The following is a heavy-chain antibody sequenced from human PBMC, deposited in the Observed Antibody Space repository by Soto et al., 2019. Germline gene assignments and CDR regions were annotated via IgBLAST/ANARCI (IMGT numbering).Heavy chain of an antibody. CDR3: ASGFTVTTLDY. CDR1: GGSFSGYY. CDR2: INHSGST. D-gene: IGHD4-17*01. Sequence: PSETLSLTCAVYGGSFSGYYWSWIRQPPGKGLEWIGEINHSGSTNYNPSLKSRVTISVDTSKNQFSLKLSSVTAADTAVYYCASGFTVTTLDYWGQGTLVTVSS. V-gene: IGHV4-34*01. J-gene: IGHJ4*02.